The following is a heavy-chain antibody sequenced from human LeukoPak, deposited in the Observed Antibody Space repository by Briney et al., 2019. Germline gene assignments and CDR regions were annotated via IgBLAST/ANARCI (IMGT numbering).Heavy chain of an antibody. Sequence: ASVKVSCEASGYTFTSYAMHWVRQAPGQRLEWMGWINAGNGNTKYSQKFQGRVTITRDTSASTAYMELSSLRSEDTAVYYCARTTVTRTDYYFDYWGQGTLVTVSS. J-gene: IGHJ4*02. CDR1: GYTFTSYA. D-gene: IGHD4-17*01. V-gene: IGHV1-3*01. CDR3: ARTTVTRTDYYFDY. CDR2: INAGNGNT.